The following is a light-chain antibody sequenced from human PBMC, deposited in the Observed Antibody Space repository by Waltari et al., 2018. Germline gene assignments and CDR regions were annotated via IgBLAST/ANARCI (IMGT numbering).Light chain of an antibody. Sequence: QLVLTQSPSATASLGASVKVTCTLSSGPTSYAIAWHQQQPEKCPRYLMKINSDGSHSKGDGIPDRFSGSSSGAERYLTISSLQSEDDADYYCQTWDTGILVFGGGTKLTVL. J-gene: IGLJ3*02. CDR2: INSDGSH. V-gene: IGLV4-69*01. CDR1: SGPTSYA. CDR3: QTWDTGILV.